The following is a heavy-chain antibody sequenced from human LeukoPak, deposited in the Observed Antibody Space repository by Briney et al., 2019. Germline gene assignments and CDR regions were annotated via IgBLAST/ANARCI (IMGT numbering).Heavy chain of an antibody. J-gene: IGHJ4*02. Sequence: KPGGSLRLSCAASGFTFSSYSMNWVRQAPGKGLEWVSSISSSSSYIYYADSVKGRFTISRDNAKNSLYLQMNSLRAEDTAVYYCAKDRGYSGYDNVDYWGQGTLVTVSS. CDR3: AKDRGYSGYDNVDY. CDR2: ISSSSSYI. V-gene: IGHV3-21*01. D-gene: IGHD5-12*01. CDR1: GFTFSSYS.